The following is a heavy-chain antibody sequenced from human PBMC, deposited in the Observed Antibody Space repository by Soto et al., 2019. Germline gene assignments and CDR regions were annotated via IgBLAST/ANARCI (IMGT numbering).Heavy chain of an antibody. J-gene: IGHJ6*02. CDR1: GYTFTSYY. D-gene: IGHD3-10*01. CDR2: INPSGGST. CDR3: AVTMVRGVYPKHNYGMDV. Sequence: QVQLVQSGAEVKKPGASVKVSCKASGYTFTSYYMHWVRQAPGQGLEWMGIINPSGGSTSYAQKFQGRVTMTRDTSTSTVYMELSSLRSEDTAVYYCAVTMVRGVYPKHNYGMDVWGQGTTVTVSS. V-gene: IGHV1-46*01.